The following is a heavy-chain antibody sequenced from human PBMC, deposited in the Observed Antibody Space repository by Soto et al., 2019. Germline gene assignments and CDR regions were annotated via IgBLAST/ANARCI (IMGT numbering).Heavy chain of an antibody. Sequence: ASVKVSCKACGYTFTGYYMHWVRQAPGQGLEWTGWINPNSGGTNYAQKFQGWVTMTRDTSISTAYMELSRLRSDDTAVYYCARAISSGYYPFFDYWGQGTLVTVSS. CDR3: ARAISSGYYPFFDY. D-gene: IGHD3-22*01. CDR2: INPNSGGT. J-gene: IGHJ4*02. V-gene: IGHV1-2*04. CDR1: GYTFTGYY.